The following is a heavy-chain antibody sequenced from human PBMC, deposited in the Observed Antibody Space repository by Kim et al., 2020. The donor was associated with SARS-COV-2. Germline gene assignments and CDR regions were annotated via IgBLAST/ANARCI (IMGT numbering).Heavy chain of an antibody. CDR3: VRHERNNKGWFDP. CDR1: GGFITSDSYY. Sequence: SETLSLTCTVSGGFITSDSYYWGWIRQPPGKGLEWIGIIYYSGTTYYNPSLKSRVTISVDTSKNQFSLKLSSVTAADTAVYHCVRHERNNKGWFDPWGQGTLVTVSS. J-gene: IGHJ5*02. V-gene: IGHV4-39*01. CDR2: IYYSGTT.